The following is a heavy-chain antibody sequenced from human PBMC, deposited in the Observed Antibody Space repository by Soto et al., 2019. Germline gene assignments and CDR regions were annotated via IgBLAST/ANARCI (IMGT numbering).Heavy chain of an antibody. CDR3: ARVKYYYGSGSYYGDAFDI. V-gene: IGHV1-18*01. CDR1: GYPFTSYG. J-gene: IGHJ3*02. CDR2: ISAYNGNT. Sequence: ASVKVSCKASGYPFTSYGISWGRQAPGQGVEGKGWISAYNGNTNYAQKLQGRVTMTTDTSTSTAYMELRSLRSDDTAVYYCARVKYYYGSGSYYGDAFDIWGQGTMVTVSS. D-gene: IGHD3-10*01.